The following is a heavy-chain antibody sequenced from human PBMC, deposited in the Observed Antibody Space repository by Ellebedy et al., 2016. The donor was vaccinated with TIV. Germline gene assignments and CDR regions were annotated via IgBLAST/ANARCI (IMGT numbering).Heavy chain of an antibody. CDR1: GYTFTSYY. Sequence: ASVKVSCXASGYTFTSYYMHWVRQAPGQGLEWMGIINPSGGSTSYAQKFQGRVTMTRDTSTSTVYMELSSLRSEDTAVYYCARAGYYGSGTAQKYGMDVWGQGTTVTVSS. D-gene: IGHD3-10*01. J-gene: IGHJ6*02. V-gene: IGHV1-46*01. CDR3: ARAGYYGSGTAQKYGMDV. CDR2: INPSGGST.